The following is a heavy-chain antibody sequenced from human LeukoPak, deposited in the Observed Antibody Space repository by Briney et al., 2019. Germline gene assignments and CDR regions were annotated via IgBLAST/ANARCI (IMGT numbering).Heavy chain of an antibody. V-gene: IGHV4-39*01. CDR3: ARRGGSGRAFDY. CDR1: GASISGGTYY. D-gene: IGHD1-26*01. Sequence: PSETLSLTCSVSGASISGGTYYWGWIRQPPGKGLEWIGSIYYTGSTYDNPSLKSRVTISVDTSKNQFSLKLSSVTAADMAVYYCARRGGSGRAFDYWGQGTLVTVSS. J-gene: IGHJ4*02. CDR2: IYYTGST.